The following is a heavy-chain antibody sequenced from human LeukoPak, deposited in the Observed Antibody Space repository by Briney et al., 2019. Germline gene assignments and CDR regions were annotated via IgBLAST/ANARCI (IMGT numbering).Heavy chain of an antibody. CDR2: IKQDGAEK. CDR1: GFRFGDYW. Sequence: GGSLRLSCAASGFRFGDYWMTWARHIPGKGLEWVANIKQDGAEKHYAESVEGRFIISRDNAKNSLYLEMDSLKVEDTAVYYCARVGAWDLQRVFEYWGQGTLVIISS. D-gene: IGHD1-26*01. V-gene: IGHV3-7*01. CDR3: ARVGAWDLQRVFEY. J-gene: IGHJ4*02.